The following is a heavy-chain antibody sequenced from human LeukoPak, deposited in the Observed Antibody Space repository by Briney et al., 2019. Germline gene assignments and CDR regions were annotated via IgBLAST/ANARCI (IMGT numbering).Heavy chain of an antibody. D-gene: IGHD6-19*01. CDR1: GFTFSNAW. V-gene: IGHV3-15*01. CDR2: IKSKNEGETT. CDR3: ATSNGGWYPFRY. Sequence: GGSLRLSCAASGFTFSNAWMCWVRQAPRKGREWVGRIKSKNEGETTDYAAPVKGRFTISRDDSKNTLYLQMSSLKTEDTAVYYCATSNGGWYPFRYWGLGTLVTVSS. J-gene: IGHJ4*02.